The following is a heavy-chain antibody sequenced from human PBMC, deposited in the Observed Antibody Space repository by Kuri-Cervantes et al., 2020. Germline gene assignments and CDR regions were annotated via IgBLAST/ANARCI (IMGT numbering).Heavy chain of an antibody. Sequence: GESLKISCAASGFTFSSYAMHWVRQAPGKGLEWVAVISYDGSNKYYADSVKGRFTISRDNSKNTLYLQMNSLRAEDTAVYYCAGGPEAGYSSSWDFDYWGQGTLVTVSS. J-gene: IGHJ4*02. CDR3: AGGPEAGYSSSWDFDY. CDR1: GFTFSSYA. V-gene: IGHV3-30-3*01. D-gene: IGHD6-13*01. CDR2: ISYDGSNK.